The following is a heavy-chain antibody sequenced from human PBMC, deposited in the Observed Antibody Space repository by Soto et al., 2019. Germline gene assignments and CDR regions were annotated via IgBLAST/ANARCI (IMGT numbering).Heavy chain of an antibody. D-gene: IGHD1-26*01. Sequence: VGSLRLSCTASAFTVSSNYMSWVRQAPGKGLEWVSSIYGGSSTYYADSVKGRFTMFMDSSKSTLYLQMDSLRVGDTAVYYCAAKVGPIEFYFDYWGQGALVTVSS. J-gene: IGHJ4*02. CDR2: IYGGSST. CDR1: AFTVSSNY. CDR3: AAKVGPIEFYFDY. V-gene: IGHV3-53*01.